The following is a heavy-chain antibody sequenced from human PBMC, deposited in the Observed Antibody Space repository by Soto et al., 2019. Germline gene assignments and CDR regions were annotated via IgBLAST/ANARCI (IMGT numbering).Heavy chain of an antibody. D-gene: IGHD3-10*01. Sequence: SETLSLTCTVSGGSLDSFYWSWIRQSPGKGLEWIGYIYYTVSTVYNTSLTTRVTISLDTSKTQFSLKLRSVTAADTAVYYCARVKDGAGSSLHTFDYWGQGSLVAASS. CDR3: ARVKDGAGSSLHTFDY. J-gene: IGHJ4*02. CDR2: IYYTVST. V-gene: IGHV4-59*01. CDR1: GGSLDSFY.